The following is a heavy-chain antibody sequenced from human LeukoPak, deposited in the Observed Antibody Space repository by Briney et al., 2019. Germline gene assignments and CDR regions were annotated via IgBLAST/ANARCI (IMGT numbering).Heavy chain of an antibody. Sequence: ASVKVSCKASGYTFTGYYMHWVRQAPGQGLEWMGWINPNSGGTNYAQKFQGRVTMTRDTSISTAYMELSRLRSDDTAVYYCARLETSLYYFDYWGQGTLVTVSS. J-gene: IGHJ4*02. CDR2: INPNSGGT. V-gene: IGHV1-2*02. D-gene: IGHD5-24*01. CDR3: ARLETSLYYFDY. CDR1: GYTFTGYY.